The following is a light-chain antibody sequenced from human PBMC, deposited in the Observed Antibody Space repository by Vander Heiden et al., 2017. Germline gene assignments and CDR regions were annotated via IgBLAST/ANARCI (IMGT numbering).Light chain of an antibody. J-gene: IGLJ3*02. CDR1: STNIGRNS. V-gene: IGLV1-47*01. CDR2: RNN. Sequence: SVLTQPPSASRTPGQRVTISCSGSSTNIGRNSVYWYRQLQETAPKLLIDRNNQRPSGVPDRFSGSESGTAASLAMSGRRSEDEDDDDCAVWDDSLSGWGFGGGTKLTVL. CDR3: AVWDDSLSGWG.